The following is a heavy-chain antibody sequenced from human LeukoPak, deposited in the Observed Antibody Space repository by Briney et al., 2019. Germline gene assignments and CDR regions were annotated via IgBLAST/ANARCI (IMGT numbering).Heavy chain of an antibody. V-gene: IGHV1-46*01. CDR2: INPSGGST. D-gene: IGHD2-2*01. CDR1: GYTFTSYY. J-gene: IGHJ4*02. CDR3: ARDASGFVVVGYYFDY. Sequence: ASVKVSCKASGYTFTSYYMHWVRQAPGQGLEWMGIINPSGGSTSYAQKFQGRVTMTRDMSTSTDYMELSSLRAEDTAVYYCARDASGFVVVGYYFDYWGQGTLVTVSS.